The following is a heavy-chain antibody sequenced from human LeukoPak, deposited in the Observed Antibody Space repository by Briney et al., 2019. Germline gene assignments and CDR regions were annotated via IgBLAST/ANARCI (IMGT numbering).Heavy chain of an antibody. J-gene: IGHJ4*02. CDR3: ARGAVRIQLWLRKYYFDY. CDR2: INHSGST. CDR1: GGSFSGYY. Sequence: PSETLSLTCAVYGGSFSGYYWSWLRRPPGKGLEWIGEINHSGSTNYNPSLKSRVTISVDTSKNQFSLKLSSVTAADTAVYYCARGAVRIQLWLRKYYFDYWGQGTLVTVSS. V-gene: IGHV4-34*01. D-gene: IGHD5-18*01.